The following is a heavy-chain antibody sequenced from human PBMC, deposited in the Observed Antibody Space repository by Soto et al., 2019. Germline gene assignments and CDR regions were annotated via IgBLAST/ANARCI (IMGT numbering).Heavy chain of an antibody. Sequence: GASVQVSRKPSGGTFSSSAVSWVGQAPGQGLEWMGGIIPIFGTANYAQKFQGRVTTTADESTSTAYMELSSLRSEDTAVYYCARGEAYSLYYFDYWGQGTLVTVSS. CDR1: GGTFSSSA. CDR3: ARGEAYSLYYFDY. D-gene: IGHD6-13*01. CDR2: IIPIFGTA. J-gene: IGHJ4*02. V-gene: IGHV1-69*13.